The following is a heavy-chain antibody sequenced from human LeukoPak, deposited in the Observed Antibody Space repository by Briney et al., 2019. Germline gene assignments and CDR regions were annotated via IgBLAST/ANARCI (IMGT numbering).Heavy chain of an antibody. CDR1: RDSVSSNSAA. D-gene: IGHD3-16*01. CDR3: AREGGKGDLQVAFDI. V-gene: IGHV6-1*01. Sequence: SQTLSLTCAISRDSVSSNSAAWNWLRQSPSRGLEWLGRTYYRSKWYNDYAVSVKSRITLNPDTSKNQFFLQLNSVTPEDTAVYYCAREGGKGDLQVAFDIWGQGTMVTVSS. J-gene: IGHJ3*02. CDR2: TYYRSKWYN.